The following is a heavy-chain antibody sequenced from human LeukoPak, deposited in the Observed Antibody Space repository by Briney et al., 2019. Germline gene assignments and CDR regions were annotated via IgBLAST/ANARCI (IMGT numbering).Heavy chain of an antibody. CDR2: ISYDGSNK. Sequence: GGSLRLSCAASGFTFSSYAMHWVRQAPGKGLEWVAVISYDGSNKYYADSVKGRFTISRDNSKNTLYLQMNSLRAEDTAVYYCARSRYSGSYHYQVGVFDIWGQGTLVTVSS. CDR1: GFTFSSYA. V-gene: IGHV3-30-3*01. D-gene: IGHD1-26*01. J-gene: IGHJ3*02. CDR3: ARSRYSGSYHYQVGVFDI.